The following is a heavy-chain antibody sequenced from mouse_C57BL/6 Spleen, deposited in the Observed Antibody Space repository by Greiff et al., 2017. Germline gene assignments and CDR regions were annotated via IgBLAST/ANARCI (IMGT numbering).Heavy chain of an antibody. CDR3: AREGDGYYGGYYFDY. D-gene: IGHD2-3*01. V-gene: IGHV1-61*01. CDR2: IYPSDSET. Sequence: VQLQQPGAELVRPGSSVKLSCKASGYTFTSYWMDWVKQRPGQGLEWIGNIYPSDSETHYNQKFKDKATLTVDKSSSTAYMQLSSLTSEDSAVYYCAREGDGYYGGYYFDYWGQGTTLTVSS. CDR1: GYTFTSYW. J-gene: IGHJ2*01.